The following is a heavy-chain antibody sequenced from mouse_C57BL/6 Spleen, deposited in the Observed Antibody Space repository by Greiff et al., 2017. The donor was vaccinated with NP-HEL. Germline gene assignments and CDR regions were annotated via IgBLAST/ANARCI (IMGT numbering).Heavy chain of an antibody. J-gene: IGHJ3*01. CDR1: GFTFSSYG. Sequence: EVKLMESGGDLVKPGGSLKLSCAASGFTFSSYGMSWVRQTPDKRLEWVATISSGGSYTYYPDSVKGRFTISRDNAKNTLYLQMSSLKSEDTAMYYCARRGDSSGYFAYWGQGTLVTVSA. CDR2: ISSGGSYT. CDR3: ARRGDSSGYFAY. V-gene: IGHV5-6*02. D-gene: IGHD3-2*02.